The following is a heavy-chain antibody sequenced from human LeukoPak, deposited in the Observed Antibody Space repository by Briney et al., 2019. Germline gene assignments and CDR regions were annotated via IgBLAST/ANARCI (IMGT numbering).Heavy chain of an antibody. J-gene: IGHJ6*04. CDR2: ISTYNGYA. CDR3: ARNSSDWYGYMDV. V-gene: IGHV1-18*01. Sequence: ASVKVSCKASGGTFSSYAISWVRQAPGQGLEWMGWISTYNGYANYAQKLQGRVTMTTETSTSTAYMELRSLRSDDTAVYYCARNSSDWYGYMDVWGKVTTVTVSS. D-gene: IGHD6-19*01. CDR1: GGTFSSYA.